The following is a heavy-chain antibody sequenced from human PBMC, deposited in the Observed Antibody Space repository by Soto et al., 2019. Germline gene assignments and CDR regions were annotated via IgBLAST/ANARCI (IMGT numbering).Heavy chain of an antibody. CDR3: VKGSEVARQELDY. J-gene: IGHJ4*02. V-gene: IGHV3-23*01. Sequence: PGGPLRLSCAASGFTFSNYAMRWVRQAPGKGLEWVAAISADGSDKYYSDSVKGRFTISRDNSRNTLFLQMNSLRVGDTAVYYCVKGSEVARQELDYWGQGTLVTVSS. CDR1: GFTFSNYA. CDR2: ISADGSDK. D-gene: IGHD2-15*01.